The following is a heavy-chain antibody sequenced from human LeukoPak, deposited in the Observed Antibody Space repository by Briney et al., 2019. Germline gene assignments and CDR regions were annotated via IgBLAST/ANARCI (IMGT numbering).Heavy chain of an antibody. CDR3: ATSVGAEYFQH. J-gene: IGHJ1*01. Sequence: GESLKISCQGSGYSFSTYWITWVRQMPGKGLEWVGRIDPSDSHTNYSPSFQGHVTISADKSISTAYLQWRSLKASNTAMFYCATSVGAEYFQHWGQGTLVTVSS. CDR1: GYSFSTYW. V-gene: IGHV5-10-1*01. CDR2: IDPSDSHT.